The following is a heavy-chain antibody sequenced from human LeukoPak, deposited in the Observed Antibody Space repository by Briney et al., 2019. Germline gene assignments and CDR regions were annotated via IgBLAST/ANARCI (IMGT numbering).Heavy chain of an antibody. D-gene: IGHD4-17*01. V-gene: IGHV3-21*04. CDR1: GFTFSSYT. J-gene: IGHJ4*02. Sequence: GGSLRLSCAASGFTFSSYTMNWVRQAPGKGLEWVSCISSSSSYIHYADSVKGRFTISRDNAKNSLYLQMNSLRAEDTAVYYCAKDDYGDLIDYWGQGTLVTVSS. CDR3: AKDDYGDLIDY. CDR2: ISSSSSYI.